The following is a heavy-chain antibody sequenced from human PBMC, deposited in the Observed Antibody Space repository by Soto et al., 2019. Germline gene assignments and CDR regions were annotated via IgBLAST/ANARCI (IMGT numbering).Heavy chain of an antibody. V-gene: IGHV3-23*01. CDR1: GFTFSSYA. Sequence: EVQLLESGGGLVQPGGSLRLSCAASGFTFSSYAMSWVRQAPGKGLEWVSAISGSGGSTYYADSVKGRFTISRDNSKNALYLQMNSLRAEDKAVYYCAKGGWYHWYFDLWGRGTLVTVSS. J-gene: IGHJ2*01. CDR3: AKGGWYHWYFDL. D-gene: IGHD2-15*01. CDR2: ISGSGGST.